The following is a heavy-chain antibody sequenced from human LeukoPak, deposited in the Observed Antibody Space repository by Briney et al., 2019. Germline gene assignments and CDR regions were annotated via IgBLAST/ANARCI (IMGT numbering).Heavy chain of an antibody. CDR3: ARGGHSGYDYPPLYFDY. V-gene: IGHV1-18*01. CDR2: ISAFNGNT. Sequence: GASVKVSCEASGYTFTSYGIGWVRQAPGQGLEWMGWISAFNGNTKYAQKFQGRVTMTTDTSTSTAYMEVRSLRSDDTAVYYCARGGHSGYDYPPLYFDYWGQGTLVTVSS. CDR1: GYTFTSYG. D-gene: IGHD5-12*01. J-gene: IGHJ4*02.